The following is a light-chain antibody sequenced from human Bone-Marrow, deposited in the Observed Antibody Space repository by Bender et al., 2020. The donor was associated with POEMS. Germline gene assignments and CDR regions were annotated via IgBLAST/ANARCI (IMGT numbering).Light chain of an antibody. CDR3: SSYKRSSTLVV. J-gene: IGLJ2*01. CDR1: RSDIGVYTY. Sequence: QSALTQPASVSGSPGQSITISCAGTRSDIGVYTYVSWYQHHPGKAPKLMIYEVSKRPSGVSNRFSGSKSDNTASLTISGLQAEDEADYYCSSYKRSSTLVVFGGGTKLTVL. CDR2: EVS. V-gene: IGLV2-14*01.